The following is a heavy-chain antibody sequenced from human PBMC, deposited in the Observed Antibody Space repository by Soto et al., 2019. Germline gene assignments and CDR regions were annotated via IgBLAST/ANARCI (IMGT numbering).Heavy chain of an antibody. CDR1: GFTFSSYG. J-gene: IGHJ6*02. CDR2: IWYDGSNK. D-gene: IGHD6-13*01. V-gene: IGHV3-33*01. CDR3: ARDFLGYSSSWYSYYYYVMDF. Sequence: GGSLRLSCAASGFTFSSYGMHWVRQAPGKGLEWVAVIWYDGSNKYYADSVKGRFTISRDNSKNTLYLQMNSLRAEDTAVYYCARDFLGYSSSWYSYYYYVMDFWGQGSTVTVSS.